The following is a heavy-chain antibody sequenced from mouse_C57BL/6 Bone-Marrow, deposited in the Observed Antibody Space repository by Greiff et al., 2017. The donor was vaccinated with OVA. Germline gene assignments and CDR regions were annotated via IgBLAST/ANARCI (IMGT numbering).Heavy chain of an antibody. V-gene: IGHV5-4*03. J-gene: IGHJ3*01. CDR1: GFTFSSYA. CDR3: ARWGLLRPFAY. CDR2: ISDGGSYT. D-gene: IGHD1-2*01. Sequence: DVKLVESGGGLVKPGGSLKLSCAASGFTFSSYAMSWVRQTPEKRLEWVATISDGGSYTYYPDNVKGRFTISRDNAKNNLYLQMSHLKSEDTAMYYCARWGLLRPFAYWGQGTLVTVSA.